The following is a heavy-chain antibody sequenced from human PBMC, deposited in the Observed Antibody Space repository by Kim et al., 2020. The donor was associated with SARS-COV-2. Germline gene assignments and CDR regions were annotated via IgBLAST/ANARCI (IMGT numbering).Heavy chain of an antibody. CDR1: GGSISSYY. J-gene: IGHJ5*02. Sequence: SETLSLTCTVSGGSISSYYWSWIRQPAGKGLEWIGRIYTSGSTNYNPSLKSRVTMSVDTSKNQFSLKLSSVTAADTAVYYCARELAVCSSTSCYPNWFDPWGQGTLVTVSS. D-gene: IGHD2-2*01. CDR3: ARELAVCSSTSCYPNWFDP. V-gene: IGHV4-4*07. CDR2: IYTSGST.